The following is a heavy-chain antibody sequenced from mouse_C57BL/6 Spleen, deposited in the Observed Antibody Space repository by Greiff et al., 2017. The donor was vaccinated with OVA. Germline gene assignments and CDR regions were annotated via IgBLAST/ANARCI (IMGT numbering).Heavy chain of an antibody. CDR3: ARGVYYGKYIFAY. V-gene: IGHV1-82*01. CDR1: GYAFSSSW. Sequence: VQLKESGAELVKPGASVKLSCKASGYAFSSSWMNWVKQRPGQGLEWIGRINPGGGDTNYNEKFKGKATLTADKSSSTAYMQLSSLTSEDSAVYYCARGVYYGKYIFAYWGQGTLVTVSA. CDR2: INPGGGDT. J-gene: IGHJ3*01. D-gene: IGHD2-1*01.